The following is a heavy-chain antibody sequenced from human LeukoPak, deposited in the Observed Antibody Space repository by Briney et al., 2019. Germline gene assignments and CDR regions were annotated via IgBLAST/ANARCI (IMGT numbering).Heavy chain of an antibody. CDR2: IYYSGST. CDR1: GVSISSYY. D-gene: IGHD3-9*01. Sequence: TETLSLTCTVSGVSISSYYWSWLRQPPGKGLEWLGYIYYSGSTNYNPSLKSRVTISVDTSKNQFSLKLSSVTAADTAVYYCARGRRLLPYFDWLLPFFDYWGQGTLVTVSS. V-gene: IGHV4-59*01. CDR3: ARGRRLLPYFDWLLPFFDY. J-gene: IGHJ4*02.